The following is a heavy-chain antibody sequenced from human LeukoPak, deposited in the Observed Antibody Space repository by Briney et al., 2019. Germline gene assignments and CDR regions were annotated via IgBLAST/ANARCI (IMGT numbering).Heavy chain of an antibody. CDR3: ASLGYCSSTSCYPLSY. Sequence: SETLSLTCTVSGYSISSGYYWGWIRQPPGKGLEWIGSIYHSGSTYYNPSLKSRVTISVDTSKNQFSLKLSSVTAADTAVYYCASLGYCSSTSCYPLSYWGQGTLVTVSS. D-gene: IGHD2-2*01. CDR1: GYSISSGYY. J-gene: IGHJ4*02. V-gene: IGHV4-38-2*02. CDR2: IYHSGST.